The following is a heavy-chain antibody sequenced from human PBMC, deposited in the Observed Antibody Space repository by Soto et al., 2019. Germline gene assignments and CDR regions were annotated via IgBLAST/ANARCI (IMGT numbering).Heavy chain of an antibody. Sequence: QVQLVQSGAAVKKPGSSVKVSCKASGGTFSIYTINWVRQAPGQGLEWMGRIIPVPGIINYAQKFQGRVTITADKSTSTAYMELSSLRSEDTAVYYCARSIVIGDAFDIWGQGTMVTVSS. J-gene: IGHJ3*02. D-gene: IGHD2-21*01. CDR2: IIPVPGII. CDR3: ARSIVIGDAFDI. V-gene: IGHV1-69*02. CDR1: GGTFSIYT.